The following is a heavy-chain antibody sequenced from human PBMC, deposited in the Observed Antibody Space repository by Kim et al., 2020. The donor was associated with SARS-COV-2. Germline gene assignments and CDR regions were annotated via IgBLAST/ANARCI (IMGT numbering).Heavy chain of an antibody. CDR2: IFWSGTS. CDR1: GGSINSGGLA. V-gene: IGHV4-30-2*01. Sequence: SETLSLTCRVSGGSINSGGLAWSWIRQAPGKGPEWIGYIFWSGTSHHNAALSRRVTLSLQGSKNQFTLQLRSVTAADTAVYFCARGGASPVTPFFYFAL. D-gene: IGHD2-21*02. CDR3: ARGGASPVTPFFYFAL. J-gene: IGHJ2*01.